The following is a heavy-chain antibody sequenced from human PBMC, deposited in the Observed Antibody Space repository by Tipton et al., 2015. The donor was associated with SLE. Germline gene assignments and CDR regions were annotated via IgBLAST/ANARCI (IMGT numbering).Heavy chain of an antibody. CDR1: GWSFRGYH. J-gene: IGHJ4*02. Sequence: TLSLTCAVYGWSFRGYHWTWIRQPPGQGLEWIGEISGTGSPNYNPPLKSRVTISLDTSKSQFSLILNSLTAADTAVYYCARGPFQRWPPGAYWGQGTLVTVSS. CDR3: ARGPFQRWPPGAY. D-gene: IGHD6-19*01. V-gene: IGHV4-34*01. CDR2: ISGTGSP.